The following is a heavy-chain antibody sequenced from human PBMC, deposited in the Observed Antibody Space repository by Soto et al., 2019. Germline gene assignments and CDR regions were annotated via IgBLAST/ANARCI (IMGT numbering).Heavy chain of an antibody. CDR3: ARSNSSGGWGYYYYGMDV. CDR1: GYSFTSYW. D-gene: IGHD6-19*01. Sequence: ESLKISCKGSGYSFTSYWIGWVRQMPGKGLEWMGIIYPGDSDTRYSPSFQGQVTISADKSISTAYLQWSSLKASDTAMYYCARSNSSGGWGYYYYGMDVWGQGTTVTVSS. J-gene: IGHJ6*02. CDR2: IYPGDSDT. V-gene: IGHV5-51*01.